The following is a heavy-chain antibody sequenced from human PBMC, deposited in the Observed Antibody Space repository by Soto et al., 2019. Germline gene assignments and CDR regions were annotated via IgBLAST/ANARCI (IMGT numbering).Heavy chain of an antibody. J-gene: IGHJ2*01. CDR1: GGSISSYY. D-gene: IGHD6-6*01. Sequence: QVQLQESGPGLVKPSETLSLTCTVSGGSISSYYWSWIRQPPGKGLEWIGYIYYSGSTNYNPSLKSRVTISVDTSKNQFSLKLSSVTAADTAVYYCARQYSSSPNWYFDLWGRGTLVTVSS. CDR2: IYYSGST. V-gene: IGHV4-59*08. CDR3: ARQYSSSPNWYFDL.